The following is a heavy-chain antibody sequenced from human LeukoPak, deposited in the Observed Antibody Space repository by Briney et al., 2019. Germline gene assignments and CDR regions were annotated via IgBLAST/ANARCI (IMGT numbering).Heavy chain of an antibody. D-gene: IGHD6-13*01. V-gene: IGHV3-53*01. CDR2: IYSGGSA. CDR1: GFSVISNY. CDR3: ARDRHIAAAIDEAFDI. J-gene: IGHJ3*02. Sequence: PGGSLRLSCAASGFSVISNYMNWVRQAPGKGLEWVSVIYSGGSANYIDSVKGRFTISRDNSKNTLYLQMNSLRAEDTAVYYCARDRHIAAAIDEAFDIWGQGTMVTVSS.